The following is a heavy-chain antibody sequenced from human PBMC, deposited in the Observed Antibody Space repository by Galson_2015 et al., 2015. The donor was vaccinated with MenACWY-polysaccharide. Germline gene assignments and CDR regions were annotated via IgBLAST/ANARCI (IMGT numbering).Heavy chain of an antibody. Sequence: CAISGDSVSSRSAAWNWIRQSPSRGLEWLGRTYYRFKWFNDYAVSVKSRITIDPDTSKNQFSLQLNSVTPEDTAVYYCAHEYPFYDSSGYYGGAGFGYWGQGILVTVSS. D-gene: IGHD3-22*01. CDR1: GDSVSSRSAA. CDR2: TYYRFKWFN. V-gene: IGHV6-1*01. J-gene: IGHJ4*02. CDR3: AHEYPFYDSSGYYGGAGFGY.